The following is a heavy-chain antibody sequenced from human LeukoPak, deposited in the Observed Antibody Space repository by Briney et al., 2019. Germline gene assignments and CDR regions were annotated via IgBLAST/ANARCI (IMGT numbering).Heavy chain of an antibody. V-gene: IGHV4-34*01. J-gene: IGHJ4*02. D-gene: IGHD2-15*01. CDR2: INHSGST. CDR3: ARGGYCSGGSCYPGRFDY. CDR1: GGSFSGYY. Sequence: PSETLSLTCAVYGGSFSGYYWSRIRQPPGKGLEWIGEINHSGSTNYNPSLKSRVTISIDTSKNQFSLKLSSVTAADTAVYYCARGGYCSGGSCYPGRFDYWGQGTLVTVSS.